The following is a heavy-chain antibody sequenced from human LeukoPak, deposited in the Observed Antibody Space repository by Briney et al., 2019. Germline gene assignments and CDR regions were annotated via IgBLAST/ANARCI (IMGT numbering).Heavy chain of an antibody. V-gene: IGHV3-30*02. D-gene: IGHD3-22*01. CDR2: IRYDGSNK. CDR1: GFTFSSYG. Sequence: GGSLRLSCAASGFTFSSYGRHWVRQAPGKGLEWVAFIRYDGSNKYYADSVKGRFTISRDNSKNTLYLQMSRLRSDDTAVYYCARANYYDSSGYYSLFDYWGQGTLVTVSS. J-gene: IGHJ4*02. CDR3: ARANYYDSSGYYSLFDY.